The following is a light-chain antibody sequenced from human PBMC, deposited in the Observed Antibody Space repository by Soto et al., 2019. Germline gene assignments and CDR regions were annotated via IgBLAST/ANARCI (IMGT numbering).Light chain of an antibody. V-gene: IGKV3-20*01. Sequence: EILLTQSPGTLSLSPGERSTLXXRASQSVSSSYLAWYQQKPGQAPRLXXYDASTRATGIPDRFSGGVSGTEVPRAINGLPPAEFVVDLCQENNRGPPHAVGPGTRLEIK. CDR3: QENNRGPPHA. CDR2: DAS. J-gene: IGKJ5*01. CDR1: QSVSSSY.